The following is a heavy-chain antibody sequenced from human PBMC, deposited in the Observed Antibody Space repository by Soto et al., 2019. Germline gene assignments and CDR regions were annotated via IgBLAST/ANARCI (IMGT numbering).Heavy chain of an antibody. CDR1: GFTFSDYY. CDR2: ISSSGSTI. Sequence: PGGSLRLSCAASGFTFSDYYMSWIRQAPGKGLEWVSYISSSGSTIYYADSVKGRFTISRDNAKNSLYLQMNSLRAEDTAVYYCARYGGVFLTGTTFGLATDAFDFWAQGIMVTVSS. CDR3: ARYGGVFLTGTTFGLATDAFDF. J-gene: IGHJ3*01. D-gene: IGHD1-20*01. V-gene: IGHV3-11*01.